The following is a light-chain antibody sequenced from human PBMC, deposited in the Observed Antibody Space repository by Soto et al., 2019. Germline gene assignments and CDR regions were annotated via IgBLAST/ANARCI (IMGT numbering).Light chain of an antibody. V-gene: IGKV1-13*02. CDR1: QGISSA. J-gene: IGKJ1*01. CDR2: DAS. CDR3: QQYETFSGT. Sequence: AIQLTQSPSSLSASVGDSVTITCRASQGISSALAWYQQTPGRPPKLLIYDASTLESGVPARFSGSGSGTEFTLTIASLQPDDFATYYCQQYETFSGTFGPGTKVDIK.